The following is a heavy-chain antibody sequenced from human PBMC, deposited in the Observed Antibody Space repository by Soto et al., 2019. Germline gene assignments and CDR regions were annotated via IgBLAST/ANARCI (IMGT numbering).Heavy chain of an antibody. Sequence: EVQLVESGGGLVQPGGSLRLSCAASGFTFNNNWMHWVRQAPGKGLVWISRINSDGKTTTYADFVKGRFFISRDNAKNTVYLQVNSLGGEDTAVYYCTRGGATGAGIYHFENWGQGTLVTVSS. J-gene: IGHJ4*02. CDR3: TRGGATGAGIYHFEN. CDR2: INSDGKTT. CDR1: GFTFNNNW. D-gene: IGHD3-10*01. V-gene: IGHV3-74*01.